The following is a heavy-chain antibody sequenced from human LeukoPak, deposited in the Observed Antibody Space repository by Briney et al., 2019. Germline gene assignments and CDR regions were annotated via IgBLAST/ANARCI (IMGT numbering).Heavy chain of an antibody. Sequence: GESPKISCQGSGYTFDSYWIGWVRQMPAKGLEWMGIIYPGDSDARYSPSFQGQVTFSADRSISTAYLQWSSLQASDTAMYYCARLSGSYRGWFDPWGQGTLVTVSS. CDR2: IYPGDSDA. CDR3: ARLSGSYRGWFDP. J-gene: IGHJ5*02. D-gene: IGHD1-26*01. CDR1: GYTFDSYW. V-gene: IGHV5-51*01.